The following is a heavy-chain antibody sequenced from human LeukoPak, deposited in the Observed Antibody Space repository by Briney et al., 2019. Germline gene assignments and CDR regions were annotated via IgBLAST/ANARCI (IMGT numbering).Heavy chain of an antibody. D-gene: IGHD3-10*01. CDR3: ARQILPVGSGCCDY. V-gene: IGHV5-51*01. CDR2: IFPDDSDT. Sequence: GESLKISCKGFGYSFTNYWIAWVRQMPGKGLEWMGIIFPDDSDTRYNPSFQGQVTISADKSLSTAYLQWSSLKASDTAIYYCARQILPVGSGCCDYWGQGTLVTVSA. CDR1: GYSFTNYW. J-gene: IGHJ4*02.